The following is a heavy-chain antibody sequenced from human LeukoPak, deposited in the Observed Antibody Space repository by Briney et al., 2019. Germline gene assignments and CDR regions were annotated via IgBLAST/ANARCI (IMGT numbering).Heavy chain of an antibody. Sequence: GGSLRLSCAASGFTLSTYSMNWVRQAPGKGLEWISYITGSSSTISYADSVKGRFTISRDNAKNSLSLQMNSPRAEDTAVYYCATDRHWAFDYWGQGTLVTVSS. CDR3: ATDRHWAFDY. V-gene: IGHV3-48*01. J-gene: IGHJ4*02. CDR1: GFTLSTYS. D-gene: IGHD3-16*01. CDR2: ITGSSSTI.